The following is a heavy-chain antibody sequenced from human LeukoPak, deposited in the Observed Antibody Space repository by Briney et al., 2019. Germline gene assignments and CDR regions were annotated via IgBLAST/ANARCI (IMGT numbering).Heavy chain of an antibody. CDR2: IYHSGST. J-gene: IGHJ6*02. CDR3: ARDEGYSSSWFNYYYYGMDV. CDR1: GYSISSGYY. D-gene: IGHD6-13*01. Sequence: SETLSLTCTVSGYSISSGYYWGWIRQPPGKGLEWIGSIYHSGSTYYNPSLKSRVTISVDTSKNQFSLKLSSVTAADTAVYYCARDEGYSSSWFNYYYYGMDVWGQGTTVTVSS. V-gene: IGHV4-38-2*02.